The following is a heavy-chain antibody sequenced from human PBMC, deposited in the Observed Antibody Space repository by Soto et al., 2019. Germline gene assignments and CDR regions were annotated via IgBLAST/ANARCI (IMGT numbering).Heavy chain of an antibody. D-gene: IGHD3-10*01. Sequence: ASVKVSCNASGLTFTNSAVQWVRQARGQRLEWIGWIVVGSGNTNYAQKFQERVTFTRDMSTSTAYMELSSLRSEDTAVYYCAAPPYYSGPWYYFYYGMDVWGQGTTATVSS. J-gene: IGHJ6*02. CDR2: IVVGSGNT. CDR1: GLTFTNSA. V-gene: IGHV1-58*01. CDR3: AAPPYYSGPWYYFYYGMDV.